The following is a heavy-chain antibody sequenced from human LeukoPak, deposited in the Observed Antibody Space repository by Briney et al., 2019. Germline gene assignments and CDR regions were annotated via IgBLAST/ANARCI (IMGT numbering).Heavy chain of an antibody. D-gene: IGHD4/OR15-4a*01. CDR3: ARETIDYYMDV. V-gene: IGHV1-69*05. J-gene: IGHJ6*03. CDR2: IIPIMRTV. Sequence: GASVKVSCKASGGTFSSYAISWVRQAPGQGLEWMGGIIPIMRTVDYAQRFQGRISITTDESTSTVYMELSSLRSEDTAVYYCARETIDYYMDVWGKGTTVTVSS. CDR1: GGTFSSYA.